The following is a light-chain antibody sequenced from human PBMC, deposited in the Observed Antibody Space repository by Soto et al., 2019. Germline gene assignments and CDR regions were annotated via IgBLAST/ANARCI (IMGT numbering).Light chain of an antibody. J-gene: IGKJ4*01. V-gene: IGKV3-20*01. CDR2: GAS. CDR3: QQYAMSPLT. CDR1: QSVPKNY. Sequence: EIVLTQSPGTLSLSPGERATLSCRARQSVPKNYLAWYQQKRGQAPRLLVYGASNRATGIPDRFSGSGSGTDFTLTINRLEPEDSAVYYCQQYAMSPLTFGGGTRVEI.